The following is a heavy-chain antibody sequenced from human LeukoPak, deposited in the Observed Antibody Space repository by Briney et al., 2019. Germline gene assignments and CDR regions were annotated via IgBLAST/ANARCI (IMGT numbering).Heavy chain of an antibody. CDR1: GGSISSSSYY. CDR3: ARKRGSSWPSNPLGYFDY. CDR2: MYESGST. V-gene: IGHV4-39*07. D-gene: IGHD6-13*01. J-gene: IGHJ4*02. Sequence: PSETLSLTCTVSGGSISSSSYYWGWIRQPPGKGLEWIGYMYESGSTYYNPSLKSRVTISVDTSKNQFSLNLSSVTAADTAVYYCARKRGSSWPSNPLGYFDYWGQGTLVTVSS.